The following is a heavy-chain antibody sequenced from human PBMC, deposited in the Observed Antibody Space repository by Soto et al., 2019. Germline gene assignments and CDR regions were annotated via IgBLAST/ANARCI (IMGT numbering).Heavy chain of an antibody. CDR3: ARDRDNWTRDAFDI. Sequence: QVQLQESAPGLVKPSGTLSLTCAVSSGSISSSNWWSWVRQPPGKGLEWIGEIYHRGSTNYNPSLKSRGTIAVDKSKNQCPLKLSSVTAADTAVDYCARDRDNWTRDAFDIWGQGTMVTVSS. J-gene: IGHJ3*02. CDR2: IYHRGST. CDR1: SGSISSSNW. D-gene: IGHD1-20*01. V-gene: IGHV4-4*02.